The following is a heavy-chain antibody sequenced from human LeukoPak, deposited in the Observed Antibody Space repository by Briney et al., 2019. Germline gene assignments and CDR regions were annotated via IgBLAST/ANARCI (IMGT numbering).Heavy chain of an antibody. CDR2: IYSGGIT. CDR3: ARYDFSGPFHYYTDV. J-gene: IGHJ6*03. D-gene: IGHD6-25*01. Sequence: PGGSLRLACAASGFTVSSNYMSWVRQAPGKGLEWVSVIYSGGITYYVDSVKGRFTISRDNSKNTLYLQMNSLRAEDTAVYYCARYDFSGPFHYYTDVWGKGTTVTISS. CDR1: GFTVSSNY. V-gene: IGHV3-66*01.